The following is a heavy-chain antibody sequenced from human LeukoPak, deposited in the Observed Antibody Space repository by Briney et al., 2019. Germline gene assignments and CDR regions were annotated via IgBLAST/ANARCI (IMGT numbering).Heavy chain of an antibody. CDR2: IFVGSGNT. Sequence: SVNVSCKGSGFTFTSSARQWVRQARGQRLEWIGWIFVGSGNTNYAQKFQERVTSTRDISTSTAYTELSSMRTEDTAVSYCAAADNYYDSSGYPLYAFDIWGQGTMVTVYS. J-gene: IGHJ3*02. D-gene: IGHD3-22*01. CDR3: AAADNYYDSSGYPLYAFDI. CDR1: GFTFTSSA. V-gene: IGHV1-58*02.